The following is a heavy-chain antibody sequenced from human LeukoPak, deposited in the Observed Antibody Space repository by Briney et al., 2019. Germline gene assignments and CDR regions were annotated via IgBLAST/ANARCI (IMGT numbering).Heavy chain of an antibody. Sequence: GGSLRLSCAASGFPFSSYAMHWVRQAPGKGLEYVSAISSNGGSTSYANSVKGRFTISRDHSKNTLYLQMGSLRAEDMAVYYCARSSIVVVSILDYWGQGTLVTVSS. CDR1: GFPFSSYA. CDR3: ARSSIVVVSILDY. D-gene: IGHD2-2*01. J-gene: IGHJ4*02. V-gene: IGHV3-64*01. CDR2: ISSNGGST.